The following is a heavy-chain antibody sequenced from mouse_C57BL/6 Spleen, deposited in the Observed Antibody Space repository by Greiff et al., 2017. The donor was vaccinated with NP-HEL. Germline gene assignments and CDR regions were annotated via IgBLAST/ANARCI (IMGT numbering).Heavy chain of an antibody. CDR2: ISSGGDYI. V-gene: IGHV5-9-1*02. CDR3: TRSDYYGSSLYWYFDV. CDR1: GFTFSSYA. J-gene: IGHJ1*03. Sequence: EVQGVESGEGLVKPGGSLKLSCAASGFTFSSYAMSWVRQTPEKRLEWVAYISSGGDYIYYADTVKGRFTISRDNARNTLYLQMSSLKSEDTAMYYCTRSDYYGSSLYWYFDVWGTGTTVTVSS. D-gene: IGHD1-1*01.